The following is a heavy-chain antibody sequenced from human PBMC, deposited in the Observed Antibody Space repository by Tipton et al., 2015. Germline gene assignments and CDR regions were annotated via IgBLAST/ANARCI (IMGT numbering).Heavy chain of an antibody. J-gene: IGHJ4*02. Sequence: TLSLTCTVSGDSVSSGSYYWSWIRQPPGKGLEWIGYISYTETSHYNPSLKSRVTISVDTSKNQFSLHLSSVTASDTAVYYCARARGRHGGLFDSWGQGILVTVSS. CDR1: GDSVSSGSYY. CDR3: ARARGRHGGLFDS. D-gene: IGHD4-23*01. V-gene: IGHV4-61*01. CDR2: ISYTETS.